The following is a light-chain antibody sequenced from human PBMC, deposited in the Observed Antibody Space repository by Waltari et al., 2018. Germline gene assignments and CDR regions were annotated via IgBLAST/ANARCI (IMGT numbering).Light chain of an antibody. V-gene: IGLV2-14*03. CDR1: SNDVGGYNY. J-gene: IGLJ2*01. CDR3: SSYTSSTLVV. CDR2: DVS. Sequence: QSALPQPASVSGSPGQSITISCTGTSNDVGGYNYVSWYQQHPGKAPKLMIYDVSNRTSGMSNRFSGSKSGNTAFLTISGLQAEDEGNYYCSSYTSSTLVVFGGGTNLTVL.